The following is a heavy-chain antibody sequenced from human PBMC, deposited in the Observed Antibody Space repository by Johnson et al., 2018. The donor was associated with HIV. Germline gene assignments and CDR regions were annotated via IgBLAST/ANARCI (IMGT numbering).Heavy chain of an antibody. D-gene: IGHD1-26*01. CDR2: ISYDGSNK. V-gene: IGHV3-30-3*01. CDR1: GFTFSSYA. Sequence: QVQLVESVGGVVQPGRSLRLSCAASGFTFSSYAMHWVRQAPGKGLEWVAVISYDGSNKYYADSVKGRFTISRDNSKNTLYLQMNSLRAEDTAVYYCAKDRRQSSWELLDDAFDIWGQGTMVTVSS. CDR3: AKDRRQSSWELLDDAFDI. J-gene: IGHJ3*02.